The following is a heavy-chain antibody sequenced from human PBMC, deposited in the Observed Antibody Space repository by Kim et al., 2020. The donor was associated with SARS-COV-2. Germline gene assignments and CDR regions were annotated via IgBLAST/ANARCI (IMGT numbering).Heavy chain of an antibody. J-gene: IGHJ4*02. Sequence: KFQGRVTITRDTSASTAYMELSSLRSEDTAVYYCARDASPLLWFGDPLNYWGQGTLVTVSS. D-gene: IGHD3-10*01. CDR3: ARDASPLLWFGDPLNY. V-gene: IGHV1-3*01.